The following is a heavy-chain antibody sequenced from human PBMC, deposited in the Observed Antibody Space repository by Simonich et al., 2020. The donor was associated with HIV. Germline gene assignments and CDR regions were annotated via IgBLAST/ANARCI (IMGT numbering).Heavy chain of an antibody. D-gene: IGHD2-2*01. V-gene: IGHV4-39*01. CDR1: GGSISSSSYY. CDR3: AAMPYYYYYMDV. Sequence: QLQLQESGPGLVKPSETLSLTCTVSGGSISSSSYYWGWIRQPPGKGLECIGSIYYSGSTYYNPSLKSRVTISVDTSKNQFSLKLSSVTAADTAVYYCAAMPYYYYYMDVWGKGTTVTVSS. J-gene: IGHJ6*03. CDR2: IYYSGST.